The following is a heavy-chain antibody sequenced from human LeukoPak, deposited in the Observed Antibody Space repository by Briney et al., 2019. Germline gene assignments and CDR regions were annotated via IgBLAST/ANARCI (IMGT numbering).Heavy chain of an antibody. Sequence: SVKVSCKASGGTFSSYAISWVRQAPGQGLEWMGGIIPIFGTANYAQKFQGRVTITADESTSTAYMELSSLRSEDTAVYYCANGGITIFGVVTNWFDPWGQGTLVTVSS. CDR1: GGTFSSYA. CDR2: IIPIFGTA. D-gene: IGHD3-3*01. V-gene: IGHV1-69*13. CDR3: ANGGITIFGVVTNWFDP. J-gene: IGHJ5*02.